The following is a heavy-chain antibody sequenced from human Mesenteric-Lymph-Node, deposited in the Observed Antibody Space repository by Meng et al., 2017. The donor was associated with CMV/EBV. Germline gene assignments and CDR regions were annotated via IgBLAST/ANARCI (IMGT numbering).Heavy chain of an antibody. CDR2: ISYDGSNK. CDR1: GFTFSSTW. V-gene: IGHV3-30*03. CDR3: ARDQKETGSGSYYYYYYGMDV. J-gene: IGHJ6*02. D-gene: IGHD1-26*01. Sequence: LKISCAASGFTFSSTWMSWVRQAPGKGLEWVAVISYDGSNKYYADSVKGRFTISRDNSKNTLYLQMNSLRAEDTAVYYCARDQKETGSGSYYYYYYGMDVWGQGTTVTVSS.